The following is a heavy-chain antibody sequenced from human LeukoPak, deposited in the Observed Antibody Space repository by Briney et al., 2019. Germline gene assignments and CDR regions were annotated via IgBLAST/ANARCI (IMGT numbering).Heavy chain of an antibody. CDR1: GGSFSGYY. D-gene: IGHD6-6*01. Sequence: PSETLSLTCAVYGGSFSGYYWSWIRQPPGKGLEWIGEINHSGSTNYNPSLKSRVTISVDTSKNQFSLKLSSVTAADTAAYYCARAIAARPFNWFDPWGQGTLVTVSS. CDR3: ARAIAARPFNWFDP. J-gene: IGHJ5*02. V-gene: IGHV4-34*01. CDR2: INHSGST.